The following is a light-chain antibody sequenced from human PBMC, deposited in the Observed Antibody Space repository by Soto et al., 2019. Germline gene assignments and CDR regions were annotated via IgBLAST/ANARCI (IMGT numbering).Light chain of an antibody. CDR2: SES. Sequence: IRLTQCASLLSASGGDRVTIACRASQWVXGSLAWYEPKPGKTPKILXDSESTLQRGGPSRLSGSGSETRGTLPISSLQPQDFANYYCQHYKSDSEAFGQGTKVDI. V-gene: IGKV1-9*01. CDR3: QHYKSDSEA. CDR1: QWVXGS. J-gene: IGKJ1*01.